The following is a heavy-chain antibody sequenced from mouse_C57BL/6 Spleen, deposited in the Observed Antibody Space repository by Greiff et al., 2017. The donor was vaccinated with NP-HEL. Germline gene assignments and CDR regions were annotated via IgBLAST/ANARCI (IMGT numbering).Heavy chain of an antibody. D-gene: IGHD1-1*01. CDR2: INPSTGGT. CDR3: ARGDYGSSDY. J-gene: IGHJ2*01. V-gene: IGHV1-42*01. Sequence: EVQLQQSGPELVKPGASVKISCKASGYSFTGYYMNWVKQSPEKSLEWIGEINPSTGGTTYNQKFKAKATLTVDKSSSTAYMQLKSLTSEDSAVYYCARGDYGSSDYWGQGTTLTVSS. CDR1: GYSFTGYY.